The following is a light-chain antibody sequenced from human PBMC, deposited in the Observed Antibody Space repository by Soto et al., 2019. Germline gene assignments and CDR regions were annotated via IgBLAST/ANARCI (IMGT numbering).Light chain of an antibody. V-gene: IGKV1-5*03. CDR3: PQCNSSPWT. J-gene: IGKJ1*01. Sequence: DIQMTQSPSTLSASVRDRVTITCRASQSVSSWLAWYQQKPGKAPNLLIYKASSLQSGVPSRFSGSGSGTEFTLSISSLQPDDFATYYCPQCNSSPWTFGQGTKVEIK. CDR1: QSVSSW. CDR2: KAS.